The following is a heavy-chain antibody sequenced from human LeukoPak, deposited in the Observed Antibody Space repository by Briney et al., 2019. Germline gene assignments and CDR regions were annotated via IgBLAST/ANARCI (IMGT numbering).Heavy chain of an antibody. D-gene: IGHD3-22*01. J-gene: IGHJ4*02. CDR3: AVTDYYDSSGKNDY. CDR1: GFTFDDYA. V-gene: IGHV3-9*01. Sequence: GGSLRLSCAASGFTFDDYAMHWVRQAPGKGLEWVSGISWNSGSIGYADSVKGRFTISRDNAKNTLYLQMNSLRAEDTAVYYCAVTDYYDSSGKNDYWGQGTLVTVSS. CDR2: ISWNSGSI.